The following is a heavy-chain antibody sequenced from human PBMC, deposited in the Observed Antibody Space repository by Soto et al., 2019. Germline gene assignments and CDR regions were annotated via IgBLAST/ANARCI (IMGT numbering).Heavy chain of an antibody. CDR2: TSGSGDTT. V-gene: IGHV3-23*01. J-gene: IGHJ4*02. CDR1: GFTFRNYG. D-gene: IGHD3-10*01. CDR3: AKDLGYDGSGIEI. Sequence: EVQLLESGGGLVQPGGSLRLSCTVSGFTFRNYGMSWVRQAPGKGREWVSATSGSGDTTYYADSVKGRFSISRDNSKNTLYVQMNSLRADDTAVYYCAKDLGYDGSGIEIWGQGTLVTVSP.